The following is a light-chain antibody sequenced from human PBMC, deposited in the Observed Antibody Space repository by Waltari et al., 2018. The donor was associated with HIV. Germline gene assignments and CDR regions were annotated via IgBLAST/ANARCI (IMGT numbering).Light chain of an antibody. CDR3: QQYGDSPRT. J-gene: IGKJ1*01. V-gene: IGKV3-20*01. Sequence: EIVLTQSPGTLSLSPGERATLSCRASQSINNNYLAWYQQKPGKAPWLLIYGASYRATGIPDRFTASGSGTDFTITISRLEPEDSAVYYCQQYGDSPRTFGQGTKVEIK. CDR1: QSINNNY. CDR2: GAS.